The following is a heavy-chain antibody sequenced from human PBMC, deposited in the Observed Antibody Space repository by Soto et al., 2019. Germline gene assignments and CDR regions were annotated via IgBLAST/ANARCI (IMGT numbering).Heavy chain of an antibody. V-gene: IGHV1-18*01. CDR1: GYTFTSYG. Sequence: QVQLVQSGAEVKKPGASVKVSCKASGYTFTSYGISWVRQATGQGLEWMGWISAYNGNTNYAQKLQGRVTMTTDTSTSPAYMELRSLRSDDTDVSYCARDLALFIAAAGPQGDYWGQGTLVTVSS. D-gene: IGHD6-13*01. CDR2: ISAYNGNT. CDR3: ARDLALFIAAAGPQGDY. J-gene: IGHJ4*02.